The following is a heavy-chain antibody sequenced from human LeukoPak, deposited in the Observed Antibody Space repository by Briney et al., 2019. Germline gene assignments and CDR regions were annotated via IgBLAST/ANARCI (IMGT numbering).Heavy chain of an antibody. D-gene: IGHD3-3*01. CDR1: GFSFSSYW. CDR3: ARAVRAHPPADF. CDR2: INSYGGST. J-gene: IGHJ4*02. Sequence: GGSLRLSCAASGFSFSSYWMHWVRQAPGKGLEWVSRINSYGGSTTYADSVKGRSSISRDNAKNTLYLHMSSLRAEDTGVYYCARAVRAHPPADFWGQGTLVTVSS. V-gene: IGHV3-74*01.